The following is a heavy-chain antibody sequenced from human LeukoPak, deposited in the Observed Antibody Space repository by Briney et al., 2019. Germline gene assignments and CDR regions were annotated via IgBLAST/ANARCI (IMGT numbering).Heavy chain of an antibody. CDR2: RSKANRYAT. Sequence: RSKANRYATAYAAAGKGNFNISRDDSKNTAYLQMNSLKTEDTAVYYCTRQNSGWYDFDYWGQGTLVTVSS. J-gene: IGHJ4*02. CDR3: TRQNSGWYDFDY. D-gene: IGHD6-19*01. V-gene: IGHV3-73*01.